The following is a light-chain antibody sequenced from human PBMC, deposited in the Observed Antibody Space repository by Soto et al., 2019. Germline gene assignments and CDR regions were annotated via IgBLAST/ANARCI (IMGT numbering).Light chain of an antibody. V-gene: IGKV3-20*01. CDR2: GAS. CDR3: QQYRSSPPYT. Sequence: EIVLTQSPGTLSLSPGERATLSCRASQSVSSSYLAWYQQKPGQAPRLLIYGASSRATGIPDRFSGSGSGKDFTLTISRLEPEDFAVYYCQQYRSSPPYTFGQGTKLEIK. J-gene: IGKJ2*01. CDR1: QSVSSSY.